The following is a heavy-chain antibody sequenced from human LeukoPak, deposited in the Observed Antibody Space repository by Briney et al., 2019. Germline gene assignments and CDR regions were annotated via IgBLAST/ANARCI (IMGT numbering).Heavy chain of an antibody. CDR1: GFTFSSYG. CDR3: ARESYSWIQLWAQIDY. V-gene: IGHV3-23*01. D-gene: IGHD5-18*01. Sequence: GGSLRLSCAASGFTFSSYGMSWVRQAPGKGLEWVSAITATSSSTHDADSVQGRFTISRDNSKNTLYLQMNSLRAEDTAVYYCARESYSWIQLWAQIDYWGQGTLVTVSS. CDR2: ITATSSST. J-gene: IGHJ4*02.